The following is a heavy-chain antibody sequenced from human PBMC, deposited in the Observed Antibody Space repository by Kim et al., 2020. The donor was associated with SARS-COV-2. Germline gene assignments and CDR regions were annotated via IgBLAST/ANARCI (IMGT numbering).Heavy chain of an antibody. CDR3: AKLLYGYSYYGMDV. V-gene: IGHV3-23*01. D-gene: IGHD3-9*01. CDR2: ISGSGGST. CDR1: GFIFSNNA. J-gene: IGHJ6*02. Sequence: GGSLRLSCAASGFIFSNNAMNWVRRAPGKGLEWVSGISGSGGSTYYADPVKGRFTISRDTSKSTLYLQMNSLRADDSAIYYCAKLLYGYSYYGMDVWGQ.